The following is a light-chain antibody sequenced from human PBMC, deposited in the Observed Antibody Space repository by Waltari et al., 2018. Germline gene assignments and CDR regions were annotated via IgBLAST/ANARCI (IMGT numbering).Light chain of an antibody. Sequence: DIQMTQSPSTLSASVGDRVTITCRASQSISTWLTWYQQKPGKAPKLLIYTASSLEGGVPSRFSGSGSGTEFTLTISSLQPDDFATYYCQQYDSYSLTFGGGTKVEIK. J-gene: IGKJ4*01. CDR1: QSISTW. V-gene: IGKV1-5*03. CDR2: TAS. CDR3: QQYDSYSLT.